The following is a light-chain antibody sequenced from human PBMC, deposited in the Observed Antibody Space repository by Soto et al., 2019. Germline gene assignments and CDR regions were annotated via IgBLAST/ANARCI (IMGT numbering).Light chain of an antibody. CDR1: SSDVGAYNH. V-gene: IGLV2-14*01. Sequence: QSALTQPASVSGSPGQSITISCSGTSSDVGAYNHVSWHQHHPGKAPKLLIYEVSDRPLGVSNRFSGSKSGNTASLTISGLQAEDESHYYCSSYTSSSTWAFGGGTKLTVL. J-gene: IGLJ3*02. CDR3: SSYTSSSTWA. CDR2: EVS.